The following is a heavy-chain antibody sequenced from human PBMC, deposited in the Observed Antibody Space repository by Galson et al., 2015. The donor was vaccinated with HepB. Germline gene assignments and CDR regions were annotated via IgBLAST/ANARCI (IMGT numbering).Heavy chain of an antibody. D-gene: IGHD6-13*01. CDR1: AYTFTSYG. J-gene: IGHJ4*02. CDR2: INTSNGNT. V-gene: IGHV1-18*04. CDR3: ARQHSSSWSRHFDY. Sequence: QSGAEVKKPGASVKVSCKASAYTFTSYGISWVRQAPGQGLEWMGWINTSNGNTNYAQKLQGRVTMTTDTSTSTAYMELRSLRSDDTAVYYCARQHSSSWSRHFDYWGQGTLVTVSS.